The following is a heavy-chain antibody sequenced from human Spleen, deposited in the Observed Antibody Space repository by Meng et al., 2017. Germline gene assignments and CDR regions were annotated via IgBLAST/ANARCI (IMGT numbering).Heavy chain of an antibody. CDR3: ARVGRVGTAMAYGMDV. Sequence: SETLSLTCAVYGGSFSGYDWSWIRQPPGKGLEWIGEINHSGSTKYNPSLKSRVTISVDTSKNQFSLKLSSVTAADTAVYYCARVGRVGTAMAYGMDVWGQGTMVTVSS. D-gene: IGHD5-18*01. CDR2: INHSGST. CDR1: GGSFSGYD. V-gene: IGHV4-34*01. J-gene: IGHJ6*02.